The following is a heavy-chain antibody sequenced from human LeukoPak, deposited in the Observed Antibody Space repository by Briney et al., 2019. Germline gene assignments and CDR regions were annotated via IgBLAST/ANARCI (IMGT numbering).Heavy chain of an antibody. CDR1: GSTFTDYY. V-gene: IGHV1-8*02. CDR3: ARGLGRTAMVTRGGVRFDY. D-gene: IGHD5-18*01. Sequence: GASVKVSCKASGSTFTDYYMHWVRQAPGQGLEWMGWMNPNSGNTGYAQKFQGRVTMTRNTSISTAYMELSSLRSEDTAVYYCARGLGRTAMVTRGGVRFDYWGQGTLVTVSS. J-gene: IGHJ4*02. CDR2: MNPNSGNT.